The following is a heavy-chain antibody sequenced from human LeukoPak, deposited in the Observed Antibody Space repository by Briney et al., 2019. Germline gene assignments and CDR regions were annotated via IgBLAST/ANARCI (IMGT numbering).Heavy chain of an antibody. V-gene: IGHV3-11*06. CDR2: ISRSSNYT. CDR1: GFTFSDYY. D-gene: IGHD2-2*01. Sequence: GGSLRLSCAASGFTFSDYYMSWIRQAPGKGLEWVSYISRSSNYTNYADSVRGRFTISRDNAKNSLYLQMNSLRAEDTAVYFCARDPRWGEVVSAAIYFQHWGQGTLVTVSS. J-gene: IGHJ1*01. CDR3: ARDPRWGEVVSAAIYFQH.